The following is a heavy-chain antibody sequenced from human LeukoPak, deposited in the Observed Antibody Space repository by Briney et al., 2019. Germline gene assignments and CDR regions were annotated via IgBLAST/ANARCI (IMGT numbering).Heavy chain of an antibody. CDR2: IKQDGSEK. J-gene: IGHJ5*02. CDR3: AGSYGSGDNWFDP. D-gene: IGHD3-10*01. CDR1: GFTFSSYL. Sequence: GGSLRLSCAASGFTFSSYLMSWVRQAPGKGLEWVANIKQDGSEKYYVDSVKGRFTISRDNAKNSLYLQMNSLRAEDTAVYYCAGSYGSGDNWFDPWGQGTLVTVSS. V-gene: IGHV3-7*01.